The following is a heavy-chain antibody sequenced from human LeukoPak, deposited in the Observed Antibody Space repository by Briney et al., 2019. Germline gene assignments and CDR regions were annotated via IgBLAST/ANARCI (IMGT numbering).Heavy chain of an antibody. D-gene: IGHD3-3*01. Sequence: GGSLRLSCAASGFTFSSYSMNWVRRAPGKGLEWDSYICSSSSTIYYADSVKGRFTISRDNAKNSLYLQMNSLRAEDTAVYYCERVGYDFWSGSTDAFDIWGQGTMVTVSS. J-gene: IGHJ3*02. CDR2: ICSSSSTI. CDR1: GFTFSSYS. V-gene: IGHV3-48*01. CDR3: ERVGYDFWSGSTDAFDI.